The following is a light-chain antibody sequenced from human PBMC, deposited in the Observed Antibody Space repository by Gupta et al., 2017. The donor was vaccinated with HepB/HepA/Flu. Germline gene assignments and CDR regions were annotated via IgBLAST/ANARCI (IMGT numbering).Light chain of an antibody. CDR1: ISNIGAGFD. CDR3: QSYDSSLSGWV. V-gene: IGLV1-40*01. Sequence: SVLTQPPSVSWAPGQRVTSSCTGSISNIGAGFDVHWYQQFPGTAPKLLNEGNNKRPSGVPDRLSAAKSGTSASLAITGLQAEDGADYYCQSYDSSLSGWVFGGGTKLTVL. CDR2: GNN. J-gene: IGLJ3*02.